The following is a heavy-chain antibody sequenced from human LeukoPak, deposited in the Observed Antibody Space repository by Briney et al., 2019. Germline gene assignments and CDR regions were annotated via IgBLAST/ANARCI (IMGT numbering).Heavy chain of an antibody. CDR2: IYPGDSDT. J-gene: IGHJ4*02. Sequence: GESLKISCKGSGYSFTSYWIAWVRQMPGKGLEWMGIIYPGDSDTRYSPSFQGQVTISADKSISTAYLQWSSLKASDTAMYYCASRLDFWSGYSASFDSWGQGTLVTVSS. CDR3: ASRLDFWSGYSASFDS. CDR1: GYSFTSYW. D-gene: IGHD3-3*01. V-gene: IGHV5-51*01.